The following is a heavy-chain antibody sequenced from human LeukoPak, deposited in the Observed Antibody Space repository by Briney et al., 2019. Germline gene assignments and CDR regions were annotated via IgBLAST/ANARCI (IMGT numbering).Heavy chain of an antibody. CDR2: ISGSGGST. CDR1: GFTFSSYA. V-gene: IGHV3-23*01. D-gene: IGHD5-12*01. Sequence: PGGSLRLSCAASGFTFSSYAMSWVRQAPGKGLEWVSAISGSGGSTYYADSVKGRFTISRDNSKNTLYLQMNSLRAEGTAVYYCARIGYSGYGGSRKVYYYYGMDVWGQGTTVTVSS. J-gene: IGHJ6*02. CDR3: ARIGYSGYGGSRKVYYYYGMDV.